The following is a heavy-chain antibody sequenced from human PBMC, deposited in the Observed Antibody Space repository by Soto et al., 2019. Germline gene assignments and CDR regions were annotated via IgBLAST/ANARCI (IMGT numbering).Heavy chain of an antibody. CDR2: IYYTGTS. V-gene: IGHV4-31*03. Sequence: QVQLKESGPGLVKPSQTLSLTCTVSGGSISIGTSYWNWIRQHPGKGLEWIGYIYYTGTSNYNPSLKSRLRMSIETSGNQFSLNLSSVTDADTAVYFCARARSCTSCYGCGEYDIWGQGTMVSVSS. D-gene: IGHD2-2*01. CDR1: GGSISIGTSY. J-gene: IGHJ3*02. CDR3: ARARSCTSCYGCGEYDI.